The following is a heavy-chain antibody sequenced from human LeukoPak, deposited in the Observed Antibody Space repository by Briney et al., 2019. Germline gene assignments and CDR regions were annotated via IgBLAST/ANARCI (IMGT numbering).Heavy chain of an antibody. J-gene: IGHJ4*02. CDR3: ARGLDRYSNFIAFGY. CDR1: GNPSTAYI. Sequence: GPSGSASAKLSGNPSTAYIMPWGNRPPDQGLRWWGGINPNSGGTNYAQKFQGWVTMTRDTSISTAYMELSRLRSDDTAVYYCARGLDRYSNFIAFGYWGQGTLVTVSS. V-gene: IGHV1-2*04. CDR2: INPNSGGT. D-gene: IGHD4-11*01.